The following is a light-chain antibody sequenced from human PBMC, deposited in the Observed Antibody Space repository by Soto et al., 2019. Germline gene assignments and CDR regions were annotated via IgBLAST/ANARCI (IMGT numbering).Light chain of an antibody. Sequence: EIVLTQSPGTLSLSPGARATLSARPSQSVSSSYLAWYQQKPGQAPTLLIHGASSRATGIPGRFSGSGSGTDFTITSSRLQPEDFVLYYCQHYDRSPNTFGQGTKLEIK. CDR3: QHYDRSPNT. CDR1: QSVSSSY. J-gene: IGKJ2*01. V-gene: IGKV3-20*01. CDR2: GAS.